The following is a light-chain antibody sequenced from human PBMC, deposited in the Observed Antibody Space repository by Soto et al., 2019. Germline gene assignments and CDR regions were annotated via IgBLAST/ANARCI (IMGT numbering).Light chain of an antibody. V-gene: IGKV3D-15*01. CDR3: QEYNSWLLT. CDR2: DIS. J-gene: IGKJ4*01. Sequence: ETVRTQSPATLSVSPGERPTLSCRASQSVSSNLAWYQQKPGQPPRLLIYDISTRATGIPTRFSGSGSGTEFTLTISSLQSEDFAVYYCQEYNSWLLTFGGGTKVDI. CDR1: QSVSSN.